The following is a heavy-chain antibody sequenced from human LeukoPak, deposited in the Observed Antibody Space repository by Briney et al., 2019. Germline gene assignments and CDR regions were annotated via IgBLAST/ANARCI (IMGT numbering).Heavy chain of an antibody. CDR3: AREKAVTGRALDY. D-gene: IGHD6-19*01. CDR1: GGSVSDYY. Sequence: SETLSLTCTVSGGSVSDYYWSWVRQPPGKGPEWIGYISNSGNTKYNPSLKSRVTFSVDTSKNQFSLKLNSVTAADTAVYYCAREKAVTGRALDYWGQGTLVTVSS. V-gene: IGHV4-59*02. CDR2: ISNSGNT. J-gene: IGHJ4*02.